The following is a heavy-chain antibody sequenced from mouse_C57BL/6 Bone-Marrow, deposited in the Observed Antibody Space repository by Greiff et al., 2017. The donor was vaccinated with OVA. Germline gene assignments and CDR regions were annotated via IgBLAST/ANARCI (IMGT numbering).Heavy chain of an antibody. D-gene: IGHD2-1*01. J-gene: IGHJ2*01. CDR3: TRQDGNFYFDY. CDR2: IRNKANNHAT. CDR1: GFTFSDAW. V-gene: IGHV6-6*01. Sequence: EVKLEESGGGLVQPGGSMKLSCAASGFTFSDAWMDWVRQSPEKGLEWVAEIRNKANNHATDYAESGKGRFTISRDDSKSSVYLQMNSLRAEDTGIYYCTRQDGNFYFDYWGQGTTLTVSS.